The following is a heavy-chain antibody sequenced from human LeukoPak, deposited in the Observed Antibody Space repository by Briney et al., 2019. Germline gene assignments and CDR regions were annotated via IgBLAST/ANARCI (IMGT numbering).Heavy chain of an antibody. CDR1: GGSFSGYY. D-gene: IGHD4-17*01. CDR2: INHSGST. V-gene: IGHV4-34*01. CDR3: ARESTVTTMGY. J-gene: IGHJ4*02. Sequence: PSETLSLTCAVYGGSFSGYYWSWIRQPPGKGLEWIGEINHSGSTNYNPSLKSRVTISVDTFKNQFSLKLSSVTAADTAVYYCARESTVTTMGYWGQGTLVTVSS.